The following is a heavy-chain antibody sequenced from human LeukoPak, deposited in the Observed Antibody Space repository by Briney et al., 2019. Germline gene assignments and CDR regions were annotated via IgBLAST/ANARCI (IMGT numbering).Heavy chain of an antibody. D-gene: IGHD2-8*01. CDR3: ARSAEHCNNGVCFTDYYMDV. CDR2: INPNSGDT. CDR1: GYTFSGSY. J-gene: IGHJ6*03. Sequence: GASVKVSCKASGYTFSGSYIHWVRQAPGQGLEWMRRINPNSGDTNFAQTFQGRVTMTRDTSITTAYMELSSLTSDDTAVYFCARSAEHCNNGVCFTDYYMDVWGKGTTVTVSS. V-gene: IGHV1-2*06.